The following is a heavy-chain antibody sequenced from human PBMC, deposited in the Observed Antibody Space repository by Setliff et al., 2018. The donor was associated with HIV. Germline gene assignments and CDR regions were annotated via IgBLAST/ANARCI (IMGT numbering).Heavy chain of an antibody. V-gene: IGHV2-5*01. CDR1: GFSLTTTGVG. Sequence: SGPTLVNPTQTLTLTCTFSGFSLTTTGVGVGWIRQPPGKALEWLAVIYWNDDKSYSPSLKNRVTIAKDASKNQVVLTMTHMDPVDTATYYCALRPRYYYGLDVWGQGTTVTVSS. J-gene: IGHJ6*02. CDR3: ALRPRYYYGLDV. CDR2: IYWNDDK.